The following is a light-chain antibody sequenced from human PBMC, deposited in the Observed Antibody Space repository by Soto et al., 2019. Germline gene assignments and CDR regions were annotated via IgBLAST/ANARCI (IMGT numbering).Light chain of an antibody. CDR1: QSVSSSY. CDR2: GAS. J-gene: IGKJ4*01. CDR3: QQYGSSPT. Sequence: EIVLTQSPGTLSLSPGERATLSCRASQSVSSSYLAWYQQKPGQAPRLLIYGASSRATGIPDRFSVSGSETDFTLTISRLEPEDFAVYYCQQYGSSPTFGGGTKVEIK. V-gene: IGKV3-20*01.